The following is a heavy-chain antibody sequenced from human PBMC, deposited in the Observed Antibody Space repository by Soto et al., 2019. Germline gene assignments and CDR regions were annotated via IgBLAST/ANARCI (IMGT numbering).Heavy chain of an antibody. CDR2: INQEGSEK. V-gene: IGHV3-7*01. CDR1: GFTFSTNW. CDR3: SRSLNS. Sequence: EVQLMESGGGLVQPGGSLRLSCPASGFTFSTNWMDWVRQTPGKGLEWVANINQEGSEKNYVDSVKGRFTIYRDNAKNSLYLQMSSLTAEDSALYYCSRSLNSWGQGTLVTVSS. J-gene: IGHJ4*02.